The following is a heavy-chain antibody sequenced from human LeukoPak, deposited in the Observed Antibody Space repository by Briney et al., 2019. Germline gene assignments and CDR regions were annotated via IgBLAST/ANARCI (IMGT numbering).Heavy chain of an antibody. D-gene: IGHD3-10*01. CDR1: GYTFTSYA. CDR3: ARGYYGSGSYDHWFDP. J-gene: IGHJ5*02. Sequence: ASVKVSCKASGYTFTSYAMHWVRQAPGQRLEWMGWINAGNGNTKYSQKFQGRVTITRDTSASTAYMELSSLRSEDMAVYYCARGYYGSGSYDHWFDPWGQGTLVTVSS. V-gene: IGHV1-3*01. CDR2: INAGNGNT.